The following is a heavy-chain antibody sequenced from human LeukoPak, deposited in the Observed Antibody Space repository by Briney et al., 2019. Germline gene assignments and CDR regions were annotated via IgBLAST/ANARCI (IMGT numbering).Heavy chain of an antibody. V-gene: IGHV3-23*01. CDR1: GFTFSSSA. D-gene: IGHD1-7*01. CDR3: AKEGGTGTRFDY. CDR2: ISGSGTGT. Sequence: GGSLRLSCAASGFTFSSSAMSWVRQAPGKGLYWVSAISGSGTGTYYADSVKGRFAIPRDNSKNTLYLQMNSLRAEDTAVYYCAKEGGTGTRFDYWGQGTLVTVSS. J-gene: IGHJ4*02.